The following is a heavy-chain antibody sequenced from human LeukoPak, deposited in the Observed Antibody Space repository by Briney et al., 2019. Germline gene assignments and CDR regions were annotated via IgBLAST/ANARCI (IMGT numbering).Heavy chain of an antibody. CDR1: GGSLSSYY. CDR3: ARGLITVAGVIEY. D-gene: IGHD6-19*01. J-gene: IGHJ4*02. CDR2: IYHSGCT. Sequence: SETLSLTCTVSGGSLSSYYWSWIRQPPGKGLEWIGYIYHSGCTNYNPSLKSRVTISVDTSKNQFSLKLNSVTAADTAVYYCARGLITVAGVIEYWGQGTLVTVSS. V-gene: IGHV4-59*01.